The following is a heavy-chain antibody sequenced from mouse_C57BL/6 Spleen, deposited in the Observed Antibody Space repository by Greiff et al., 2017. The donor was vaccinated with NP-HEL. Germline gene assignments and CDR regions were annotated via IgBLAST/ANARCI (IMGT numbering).Heavy chain of an antibody. Sequence: VQLQQSGPELVKPGDSVKISCKASGYSFTGYFMNWVMQSHGKSLEWIGRINPYNGDTFYNQKFKGKATLTVDKSSSTAHMELRSLTSEDSAVYYCARSGGSSYDAMDYWGQGTSVTVSS. CDR1: GYSFTGYF. D-gene: IGHD1-1*01. CDR3: ARSGGSSYDAMDY. J-gene: IGHJ4*01. V-gene: IGHV1-20*01. CDR2: INPYNGDT.